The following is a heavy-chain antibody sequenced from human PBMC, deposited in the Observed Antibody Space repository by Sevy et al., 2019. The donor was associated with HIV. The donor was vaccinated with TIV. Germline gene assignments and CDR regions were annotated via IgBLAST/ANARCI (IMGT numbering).Heavy chain of an antibody. CDR1: GIAFSTYA. V-gene: IGHV3-23*01. Sequence: GGSLRLSCAASGIAFSTYAMFWVRQAPGKGLEWVSSISAGGYTTYYADSVKGRFTVSRDNSRNTLDLQMNSLRADDTAVYYCAKEFSDVYYYDSSATVDYWGQGTLVTVSS. D-gene: IGHD3-22*01. CDR3: AKEFSDVYYYDSSATVDY. J-gene: IGHJ4*02. CDR2: ISAGGYTT.